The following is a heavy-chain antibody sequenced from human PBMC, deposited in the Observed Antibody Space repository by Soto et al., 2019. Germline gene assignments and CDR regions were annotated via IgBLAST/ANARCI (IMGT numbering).Heavy chain of an antibody. D-gene: IGHD4-17*01. CDR2: IIPILTLT. V-gene: IGHV1-69*08. CDR3: ATEESSTVTRAGWFDP. Sequence: QVQLVQSGAEVKKPGSSVKVSCKASGGTFSTYTFSWVRQAPGQGLEWMGSIIPILTLTNYAQKFQGRVTITADKSTGTAYMDLSSLRSEDTAVYYCATEESSTVTRAGWFDPWGRGTLVTVSS. CDR1: GGTFSTYT. J-gene: IGHJ5*02.